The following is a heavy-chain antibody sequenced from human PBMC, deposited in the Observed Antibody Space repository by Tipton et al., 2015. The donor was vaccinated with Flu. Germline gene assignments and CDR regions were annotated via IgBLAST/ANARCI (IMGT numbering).Heavy chain of an antibody. D-gene: IGHD4-11*01. CDR1: GASIGSPYC. CDR3: ARRDFSNYVSEPKNWFDV. CDR2: ICPGSP. V-gene: IGHV4-38-2*01. J-gene: IGHJ5*02. Sequence: TLSLTCSVSGASIGSPYCWGWVRQPPGKGLEWIGNICPGSPYYNPSLESRVSMSVDRSKNKLSLGLASVTAADTAVYFCARRDFSNYVSEPKNWFDVWGQGTLVTVSP.